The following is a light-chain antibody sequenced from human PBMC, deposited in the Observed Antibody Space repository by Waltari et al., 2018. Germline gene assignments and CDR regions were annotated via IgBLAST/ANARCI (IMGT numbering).Light chain of an antibody. J-gene: IGLJ3*02. CDR2: DVK. CDR3: TSYTKSRIEV. CDR1: SSDVGAYKY. Sequence: QSALTQPASVSGSLGQSITISCTGTSSDVGAYKYVSWYQQHPGKAPKLIIYDVKNRPSGVSNRFSGFKFGNTASLTISGLQAEDEADYYCTSYTKSRIEVFGGGTKLTVL. V-gene: IGLV2-14*03.